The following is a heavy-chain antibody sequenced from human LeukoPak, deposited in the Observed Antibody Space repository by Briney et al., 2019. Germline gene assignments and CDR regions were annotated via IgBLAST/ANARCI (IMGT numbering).Heavy chain of an antibody. CDR1: GGPISGYY. CDR2: IYHSGLT. Sequence: SETLSLTCTVSGGPISGYYWSWLRQPPGKGLEGIGYIYHSGLTDYNPSLRSRLTISVDTSRNQFSLKLTSATAADTAMYYCARDQRCSRSDGGCDQWYFDLWGRGTLVTVSS. CDR3: ARDQRCSRSDGGCDQWYFDL. J-gene: IGHJ2*01. D-gene: IGHD2-15*01. V-gene: IGHV4-59*01.